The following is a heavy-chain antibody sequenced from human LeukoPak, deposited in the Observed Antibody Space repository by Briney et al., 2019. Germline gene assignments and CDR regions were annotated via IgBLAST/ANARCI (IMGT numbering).Heavy chain of an antibody. V-gene: IGHV3-20*04. CDR2: INRNGGST. D-gene: IGHD2-8*01. J-gene: IGHJ4*02. CDR1: GFTFDDYG. CDR3: ARGFRNGPFDC. Sequence: GSLSLSCEASGFTFDDYGMSWVRQPPGKGLEWVSGINRNGGSTDYADSVKGRFTISRDNAKNSHFLQMNSLRVEDTALYYCARGFRNGPFDCWGQGTLVTVSS.